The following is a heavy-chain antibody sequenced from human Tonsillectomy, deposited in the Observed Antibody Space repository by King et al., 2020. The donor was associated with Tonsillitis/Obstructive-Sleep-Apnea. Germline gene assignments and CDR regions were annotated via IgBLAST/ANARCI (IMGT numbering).Heavy chain of an antibody. V-gene: IGHV1-69*06. D-gene: IGHD3-3*01. Sequence: VQLVQSGAEVKKPGSSVKVSCKASGGTFSSYAISWVRQAPGQGLDWMGGIIPIFGTANYAQKFQGRVTITADTSTSTADMELSSLRSEDTAVYYSASRSITIFGVGMYDSWFDPWGQGTLVTVSS. CDR1: GGTFSSYA. CDR2: IIPIFGTA. CDR3: ASRSITIFGVGMYDSWFDP. J-gene: IGHJ5*02.